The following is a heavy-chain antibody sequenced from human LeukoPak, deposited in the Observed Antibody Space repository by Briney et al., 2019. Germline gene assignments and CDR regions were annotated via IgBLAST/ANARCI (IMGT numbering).Heavy chain of an antibody. CDR1: GFTFSSYW. V-gene: IGHV3-7*01. Sequence: GGSLRLSCAASGFTFSSYWMSWVRQAPGKGLEWVANIKQDGSEKYYVDSVKGRFTISRDNAKNSLYLQMNSLRAEDTAVYYCARPSGTYSGFYGMDVWGQGTTVTVSS. CDR2: IKQDGSEK. D-gene: IGHD1-26*01. J-gene: IGHJ6*02. CDR3: ARPSGTYSGFYGMDV.